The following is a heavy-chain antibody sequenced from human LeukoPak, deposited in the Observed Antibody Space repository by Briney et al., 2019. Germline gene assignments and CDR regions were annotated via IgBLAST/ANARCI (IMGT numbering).Heavy chain of an antibody. D-gene: IGHD3-22*01. J-gene: IGHJ4*02. V-gene: IGHV3-53*04. CDR3: ARWDYYDSRALDY. Sequence: EGSLRLSCAASGFTVSSNYMSWVRQAPGKGLEWVSVIYSGGSTYYADSVKGRFTISRHNSKNTLYLQMNSLRAEDTAVYYCARWDYYDSRALDYWGQGTLVTVSS. CDR1: GFTVSSNY. CDR2: IYSGGST.